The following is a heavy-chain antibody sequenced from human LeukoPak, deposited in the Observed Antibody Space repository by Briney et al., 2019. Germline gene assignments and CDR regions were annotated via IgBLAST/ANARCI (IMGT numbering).Heavy chain of an antibody. D-gene: IGHD6-19*01. V-gene: IGHV5-10-1*01. CDR3: ARHGPAVAGTEYDY. J-gene: IGHJ4*02. CDR1: GYSFTSYC. CDR2: IDPSDSYT. Sequence: GESLRISCKGSGYSFTSYCISWVRQMPGKGLEWRRRIDPSDSYTNYSPSFQGHVTISADKSISTAYLQWSSLKASATAMYYCARHGPAVAGTEYDYWGQGTLVTVSS.